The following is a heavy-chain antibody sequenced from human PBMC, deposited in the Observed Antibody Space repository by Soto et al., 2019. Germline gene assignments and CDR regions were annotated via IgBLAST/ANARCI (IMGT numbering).Heavy chain of an antibody. V-gene: IGHV1-69*01. CDR2: IIPIFGTA. Sequence: QVQLVQSGAEVKKPGSSVKVSCKASGGTFSSYAISWVRQAPGQELEWMGGIIPIFGTANYAQKFQGRVTITADESTSTAYMELSSLRSEDTAVYYCAGRGYGYTGRYWFDPWGQGTLVTVSS. J-gene: IGHJ5*02. CDR1: GGTFSSYA. CDR3: AGRGYGYTGRYWFDP. D-gene: IGHD5-12*01.